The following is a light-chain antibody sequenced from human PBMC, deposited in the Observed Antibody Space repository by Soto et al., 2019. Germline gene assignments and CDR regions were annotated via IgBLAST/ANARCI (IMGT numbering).Light chain of an antibody. CDR1: QSIADY. CDR3: QQYNTYRT. Sequence: DIQMTQSPSSLSSSVGDRVTITCRASQSIADYLNWYQQKPGTAPKLLIFAASSLQSGVPSRLSGSGSGTDFTLTISSLQPEDFATYYCQQYNTYRTFGQGTKVDIK. CDR2: AAS. V-gene: IGKV1-39*01. J-gene: IGKJ1*01.